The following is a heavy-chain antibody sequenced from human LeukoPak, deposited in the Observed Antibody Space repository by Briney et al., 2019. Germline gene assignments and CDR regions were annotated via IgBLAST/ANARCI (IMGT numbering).Heavy chain of an antibody. CDR1: GGSFSGYY. V-gene: IGHV4-34*01. D-gene: IGHD3-22*01. CDR2: INHSGST. Sequence: SETLSLTCAVYGGSFSGYYWSWIRQPPGKGLEWIGEINHSGSTNYNPSLKSRVTISVDTSKNQFSLKLSSVTAADTAVYYCARRLGFDSSGYYYYYYYMDVWGKGTTVTISS. J-gene: IGHJ6*03. CDR3: ARRLGFDSSGYYYYYYYMDV.